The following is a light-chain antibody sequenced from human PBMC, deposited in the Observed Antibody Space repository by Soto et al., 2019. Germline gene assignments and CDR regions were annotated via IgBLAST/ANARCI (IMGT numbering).Light chain of an antibody. CDR3: SSYTSSNTYV. CDR1: SSDVGGYNY. V-gene: IGLV2-14*03. J-gene: IGLJ1*01. Sequence: QSALTQPASVSGSPGQSITISCTGTSSDVGGYNYVSWYQHHPGKAPKLMIYDVSNRPSGVSNRFSGSKSGNTASLTISGLQAEDEADYYCSSYTSSNTYVLGTGTKLTVL. CDR2: DVS.